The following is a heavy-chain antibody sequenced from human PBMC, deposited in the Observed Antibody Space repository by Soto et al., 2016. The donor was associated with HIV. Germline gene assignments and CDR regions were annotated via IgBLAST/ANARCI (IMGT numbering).Heavy chain of an antibody. D-gene: IGHD2-15*01. CDR3: TTEYPFSFVAATLVGGWFDP. Sequence: EVQLVESGGGLIKSGDSLRLSCAASGFIFTNAWMNWVRQAPGKGLEWVGHIKSKADGGTTDYAAPVKGRFTISRDDSKNTLYLQMNSLKTDDTAVYYCTTEYPFSFVAATLVGGWFDPWGQGTLVTVSS. CDR1: GFIFTNAW. CDR2: IKSKADGGTT. V-gene: IGHV3-15*01. J-gene: IGHJ5*02.